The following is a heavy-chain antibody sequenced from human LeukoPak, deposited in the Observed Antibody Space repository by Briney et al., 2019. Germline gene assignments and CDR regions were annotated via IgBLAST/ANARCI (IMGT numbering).Heavy chain of an antibody. V-gene: IGHV3-30*02. CDR3: AKVVRYYYDSSGSALDY. CDR1: GFTFSTNG. CDR2: IRYDGSNT. Sequence: GGSLRLSCAASGFTFSTNGMDWVRRAPGKGLEWVAFIRYDGSNTHYADSVKGRFAISRDNSKNTLYLQMNSLRAEDTAMYYCAKVVRYYYDSSGSALDYWGQGTLVTVSS. D-gene: IGHD3-22*01. J-gene: IGHJ4*02.